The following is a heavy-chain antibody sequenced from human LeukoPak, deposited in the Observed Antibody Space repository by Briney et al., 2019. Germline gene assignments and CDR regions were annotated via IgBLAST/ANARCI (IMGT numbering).Heavy chain of an antibody. CDR3: TKSDWFDP. Sequence: GGSLRLSCVASGFTFSSYWMHWVRQGPGKGLVWVSRIKNDGSSTSYADSVKDRFTISRDNAKNTLYLQMNSLRAEDTAVYYCTKSDWFDPWGQGTLVTVS. V-gene: IGHV3-74*01. J-gene: IGHJ5*02. CDR1: GFTFSSYW. CDR2: IKNDGSST.